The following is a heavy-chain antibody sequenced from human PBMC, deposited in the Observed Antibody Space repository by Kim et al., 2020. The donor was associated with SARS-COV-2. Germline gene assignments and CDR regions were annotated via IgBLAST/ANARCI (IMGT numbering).Heavy chain of an antibody. CDR3: ASDAVLALLTYFDY. CDR1: GGSISSSSYY. V-gene: IGHV4-39*07. Sequence: SETLSLTCTVSGGSISSSSYYWGWIRQPPGKGLEWIGSIYYSGSTYYNPSLKSRVTISVDTSKNQFSLKLSSVTAADTAVYYCASDAVLALLTYFDYWGQGTLVTVSS. D-gene: IGHD2-8*02. CDR2: IYYSGST. J-gene: IGHJ4*02.